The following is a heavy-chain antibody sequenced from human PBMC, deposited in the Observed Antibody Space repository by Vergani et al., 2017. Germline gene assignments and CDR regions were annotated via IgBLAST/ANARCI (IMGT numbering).Heavy chain of an antibody. CDR2: ISAYNGDT. CDR3: ARTYSSGWFFDY. CDR1: GYTFTNYG. Sequence: QVQLVQSGAEVKKPGASVKVSCKTSGYTFTNYGISWVRQAPGQGLECMGWISAYNGDTKYAQKLQGRVTMTRDTSTSTGYMELRSLRSDDTAVYYCARTYSSGWFFDYWGQGTLVTVSS. J-gene: IGHJ4*02. D-gene: IGHD6-19*01. V-gene: IGHV1-18*01.